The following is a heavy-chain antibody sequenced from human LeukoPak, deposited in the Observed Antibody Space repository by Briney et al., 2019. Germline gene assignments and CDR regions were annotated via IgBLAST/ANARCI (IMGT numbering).Heavy chain of an antibody. CDR3: ARARGPTDYYDSSGYGGELGY. V-gene: IGHV3-48*03. J-gene: IGHJ4*02. CDR1: GFTFSSYE. Sequence: GGSLRLSCAASGFTFSSYEMNWVRQAPGKGLEWVSYISSSGSTIYYADSVKGRFTLSRDNAKNSLYLQMNSLRAEDTAVYYCARARGPTDYYDSSGYGGELGYWGQGTLVTVSS. D-gene: IGHD3-22*01. CDR2: ISSSGSTI.